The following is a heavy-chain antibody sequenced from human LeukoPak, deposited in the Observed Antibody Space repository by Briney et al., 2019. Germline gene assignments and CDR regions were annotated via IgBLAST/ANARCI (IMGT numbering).Heavy chain of an antibody. CDR1: GGSISSGGYS. V-gene: IGHV4-30-2*01. Sequence: SETLSLTCAVSGGSISSGGYSWSWIRQPPGKGLEWIGYIYHSGSTYYNPSLKSRVTISVDRSKNQLSLKLSSVTAADTAVYYCARVAAARSDAFDIWGQGTMVTVSS. J-gene: IGHJ3*02. CDR3: ARVAAARSDAFDI. CDR2: IYHSGST. D-gene: IGHD6-13*01.